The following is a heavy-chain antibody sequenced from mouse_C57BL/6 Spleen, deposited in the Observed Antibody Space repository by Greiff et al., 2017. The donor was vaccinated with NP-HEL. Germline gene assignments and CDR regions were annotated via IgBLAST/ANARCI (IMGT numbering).Heavy chain of an antibody. V-gene: IGHV5-4*03. CDR1: GFTFSSYA. D-gene: IGHD2-4*01. J-gene: IGHJ2*01. Sequence: EVMLVESGGGLVKPGGSLKLSCAASGFTFSSYAMSWVRQTPEKRLEWVATISDGGSYTYYPDNVKGRFTISRDNAKNNLYLQMSHLKSEDTAMYYCARVYYDYDRAVDYWGQGTTLTVSS. CDR2: ISDGGSYT. CDR3: ARVYYDYDRAVDY.